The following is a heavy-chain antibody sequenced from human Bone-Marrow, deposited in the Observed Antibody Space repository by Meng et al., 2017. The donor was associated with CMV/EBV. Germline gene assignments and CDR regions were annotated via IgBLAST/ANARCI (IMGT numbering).Heavy chain of an antibody. CDR2: INPNSGGT. D-gene: IGHD3-22*01. Sequence: ASVKVSCKASGYTFTDYYLHWVRQAPGQGLEWMGWINPNSGGTNYAQKFQGRVTMTRDTSISTAYMELSRLRSDDTAVYYCARDQVYYYDSGFGGDYYGMDVWGQGTTVTVSS. J-gene: IGHJ6*02. V-gene: IGHV1-2*02. CDR3: ARDQVYYYDSGFGGDYYGMDV. CDR1: GYTFTDYY.